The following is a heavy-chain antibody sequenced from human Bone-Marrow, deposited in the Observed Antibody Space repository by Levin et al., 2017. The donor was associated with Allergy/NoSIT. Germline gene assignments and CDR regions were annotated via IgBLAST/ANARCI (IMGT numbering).Heavy chain of an antibody. V-gene: IGHV3-30*18. CDR2: ISYDGSNK. CDR3: AKVNIPIWGSYRSYYFDY. CDR1: GFTFSSYG. D-gene: IGHD3-16*02. Sequence: TGGSLRLSCAASGFTFSSYGMHWVRQAPGKGLEWVAVISYDGSNKYYADSVKGRFTISRDNSKNTLYLQMNSLRAEDTAVYYCAKVNIPIWGSYRSYYFDYWGQGTLVTVSS. J-gene: IGHJ4*02.